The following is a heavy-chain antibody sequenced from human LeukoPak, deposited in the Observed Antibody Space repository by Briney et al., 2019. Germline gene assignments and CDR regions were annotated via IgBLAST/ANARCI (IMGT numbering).Heavy chain of an antibody. CDR3: ARDKGYSYGL. V-gene: IGHV4-59*12. Sequence: SETLSLTCTVSGGSISSYYWSWIRQPPGKGLEWIGYIYYSGSTYYNPSLKRRVTISVDRSKNQFSLKLSSVTAADTAVYYCARDKGYSYGLWGQGTLVTVSS. D-gene: IGHD5-18*01. CDR2: IYYSGST. J-gene: IGHJ4*02. CDR1: GGSISSYY.